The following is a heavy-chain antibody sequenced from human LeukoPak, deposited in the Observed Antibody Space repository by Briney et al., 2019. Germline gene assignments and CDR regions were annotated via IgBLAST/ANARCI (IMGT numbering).Heavy chain of an antibody. CDR1: GGSISSGSYY. J-gene: IGHJ4*02. V-gene: IGHV4-61*02. CDR2: IYTSGST. Sequence: SETLSLTCTVSGGSISSGSYYWSWIRQPAGKGLEWIGRIYTSGSTNYNPSLKSRVTISVDTSKNQFSLKLSSVTAADTAVYYCARGLIVVDYWGQGTLVTVSS. D-gene: IGHD3-22*01. CDR3: ARGLIVVDY.